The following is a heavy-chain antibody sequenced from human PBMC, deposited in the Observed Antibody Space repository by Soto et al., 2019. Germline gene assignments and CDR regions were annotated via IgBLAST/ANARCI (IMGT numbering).Heavy chain of an antibody. CDR1: GGTFSSYA. V-gene: IGHV1-69*01. J-gene: IGHJ6*02. CDR2: IIPIFGTA. Sequence: VTVSCTASGGTFSSYAISWVRQDTGQGLEWMGGIIPIFGTANYAQKFQGRVTITADESTSTAYMELSSLRSEDTAVYYCARVQSWGRITMVRGVPYYYYGMDVWGQGTTVTVSS. D-gene: IGHD3-10*01. CDR3: ARVQSWGRITMVRGVPYYYYGMDV.